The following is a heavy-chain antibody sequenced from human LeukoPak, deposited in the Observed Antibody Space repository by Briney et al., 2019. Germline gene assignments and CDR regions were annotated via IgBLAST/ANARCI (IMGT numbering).Heavy chain of an antibody. D-gene: IGHD1-26*01. J-gene: IGHJ4*02. CDR2: IKHDGTEK. V-gene: IGHV3-7*04. CDR3: ARSPYSGSYGPFDY. CDR1: GFTLSNYW. Sequence: PGGSLRLSCAASGFTLSNYWMNWVRQAPGKGLEWVANIKHDGTEKTYVDSVKGRFTISRDDAKNSLYLQMNSLSAEDTALYYCARSPYSGSYGPFDYWGQGTLVTVSS.